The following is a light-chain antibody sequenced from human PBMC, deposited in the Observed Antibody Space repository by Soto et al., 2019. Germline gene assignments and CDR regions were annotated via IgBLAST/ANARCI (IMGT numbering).Light chain of an antibody. CDR1: QSVSSSY. CDR2: GAS. CDR3: QQYGSSSWT. J-gene: IGKJ1*01. Sequence: EIVLTQSPGTLSWSAGERATLSCGASQSVSSSYLAWYQQKPGQAPRLLIYGASSRATGIPDRFSGSGSGTDFTLTISRLETEDFAVYYCQQYGSSSWTFGQGTKVDIK. V-gene: IGKV3-20*01.